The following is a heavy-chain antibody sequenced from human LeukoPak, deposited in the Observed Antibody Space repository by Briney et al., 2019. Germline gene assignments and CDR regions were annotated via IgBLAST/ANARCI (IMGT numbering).Heavy chain of an antibody. CDR3: ARHIVVVPAAIALSWFDL. J-gene: IGHJ5*02. D-gene: IGHD2-2*02. Sequence: PSETPSLTCTVPGGSISSSSYYWGWIRQPPGKGLERIGSIYYSGSTYYNPSLKSRVTISVDTSKNQFSLKLSSVTAADTAVYYCARHIVVVPAAIALSWFDLWGQGTLVIVST. CDR2: IYYSGST. CDR1: GGSISSSSYY. V-gene: IGHV4-39*01.